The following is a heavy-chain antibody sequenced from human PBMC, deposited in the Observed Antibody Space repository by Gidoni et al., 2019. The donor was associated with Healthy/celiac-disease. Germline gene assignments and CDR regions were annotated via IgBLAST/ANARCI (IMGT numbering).Heavy chain of an antibody. J-gene: IGHJ4*02. CDR2: ISAYNGNT. CDR1: GSSFTSYG. CDR3: ATMVRGVNLFDY. D-gene: IGHD3-10*01. Sequence: QVQLVQSGAEVKKPAASVKVSCRASGSSFTSYGISWVRQAPGQGLEWMGWISAYNGNTNYAQKLQGRVTMTTDTSTSTAYMELRSLRSDDTAVYYCATMVRGVNLFDYWGQGTLVTVSS. V-gene: IGHV1-18*01.